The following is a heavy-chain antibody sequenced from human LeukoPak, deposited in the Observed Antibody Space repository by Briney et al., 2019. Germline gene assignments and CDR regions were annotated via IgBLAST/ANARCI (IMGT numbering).Heavy chain of an antibody. D-gene: IGHD6-13*01. CDR1: GDSVSSKSAA. Sequence: SQTLSLTCAISGDSVSSKSAAWNWIRQSPSRGLEWLGRTYYRSKWYNDYAVSVKSRITINPDTSKNQFSLQLNSVTPEDTAVYYCARMGVGSSWYGGPIPPRRYFQHWGQGTLVTVSS. CDR3: ARMGVGSSWYGGPIPPRRYFQH. CDR2: TYYRSKWYN. J-gene: IGHJ1*01. V-gene: IGHV6-1*01.